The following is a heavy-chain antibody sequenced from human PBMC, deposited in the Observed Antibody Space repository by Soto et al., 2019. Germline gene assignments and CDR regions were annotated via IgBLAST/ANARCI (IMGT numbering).Heavy chain of an antibody. J-gene: IGHJ5*02. CDR2: ISGSGGST. CDR1: GFTFSSYS. V-gene: IGHV3-23*01. D-gene: IGHD3-3*01. Sequence: GGSLRLSCAASGFTFSSYSMSWVRQAPGKGLEWVSAISGSGGSTYYADSVKGRFTISRDNSKNTLYLQMNSLRAEDTAVYYCAKDQSDLILEWLLFGSWFDPWGQGTLVTVPQ. CDR3: AKDQSDLILEWLLFGSWFDP.